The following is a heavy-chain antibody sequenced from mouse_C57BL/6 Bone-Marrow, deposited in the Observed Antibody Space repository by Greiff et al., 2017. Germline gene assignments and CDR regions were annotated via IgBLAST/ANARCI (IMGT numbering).Heavy chain of an antibody. V-gene: IGHV5-4*01. Sequence: DVMLVESGGGLVKPGGSLKLSCAASGFTFSSYAMSWVRQTPEKRLEWVATISDGGSYTYYPDNVKGRFTISRDNAKNNLYLQMSHLKSEDTAMYYCAREIYYSNYVADWGQGTLVTVSA. CDR2: ISDGGSYT. D-gene: IGHD2-5*01. CDR1: GFTFSSYA. CDR3: AREIYYSNYVAD. J-gene: IGHJ3*01.